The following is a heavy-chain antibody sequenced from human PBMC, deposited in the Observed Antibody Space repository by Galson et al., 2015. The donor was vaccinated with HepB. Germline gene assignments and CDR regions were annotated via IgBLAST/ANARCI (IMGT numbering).Heavy chain of an antibody. J-gene: IGHJ4*02. CDR1: GFTFSSYA. Sequence: SLRLSCAASGFTFSSYAMHWVRQAPGKGLEWVAVISYDGSNKYYADSVKGRFTISRDNSKNTLYLQMNSLRAEDTAVYYCARDFTTMVRGVLGYWGQGTLVTVSS. CDR2: ISYDGSNK. D-gene: IGHD3-10*01. V-gene: IGHV3-30-3*01. CDR3: ARDFTTMVRGVLGY.